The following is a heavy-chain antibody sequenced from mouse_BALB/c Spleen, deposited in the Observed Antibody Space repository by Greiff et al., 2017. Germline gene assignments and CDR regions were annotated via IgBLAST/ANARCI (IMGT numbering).Heavy chain of an antibody. D-gene: IGHD4-1*01. CDR3: ARWFWDSFDY. J-gene: IGHJ3*01. CDR2: IYPGDGDT. Sequence: QVQLKQSGAELVRPGPSVTISCTASGYAFSSYWMNWVKQRPGQGLEWIGQIYPGDGDTNYNGKFKGKATLTADKSSSTAYMQLSSLTSEDSAVYFCARWFWDSFDYWGQGTLVTVSA. V-gene: IGHV1-80*01. CDR1: GYAFSSYW.